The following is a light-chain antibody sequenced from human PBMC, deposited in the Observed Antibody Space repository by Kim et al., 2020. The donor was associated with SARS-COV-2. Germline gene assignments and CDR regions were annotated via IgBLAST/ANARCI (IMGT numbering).Light chain of an antibody. CDR2: AAS. CDR3: QQSYSTPGYT. CDR1: QSISNY. Sequence: ASVGDRVTITCRASQSISNYLNWYQEKPGKAPKLLIYAASSLQSGVPSRFSGSGSGTDFTLTISSLQPEDFATYYCQQSYSTPGYTFGQGTKLEI. J-gene: IGKJ2*01. V-gene: IGKV1-39*01.